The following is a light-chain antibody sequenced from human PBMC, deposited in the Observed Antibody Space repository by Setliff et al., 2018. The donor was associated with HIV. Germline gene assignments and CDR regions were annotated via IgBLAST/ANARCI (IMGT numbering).Light chain of an antibody. CDR1: NNDVGGYNY. CDR2: VVT. Sequence: QSALTQPASVSGSPGQSITISCSGTNNDVGGYNYVSWYQQHPGKAPKLLIYVVTDRPAGVSNRFSGSKSGRTASLTISGLQADDEAYYYCSSYTTSNTVVFGGGTKVTV. J-gene: IGLJ2*01. V-gene: IGLV2-14*01. CDR3: SSYTTSNTVV.